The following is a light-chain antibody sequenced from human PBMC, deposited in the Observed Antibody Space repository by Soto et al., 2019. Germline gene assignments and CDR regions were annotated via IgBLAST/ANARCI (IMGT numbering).Light chain of an antibody. V-gene: IGLV2-8*01. CDR2: VVS. CDR1: SSDVGGYNY. CDR3: SSYAGSNSWV. J-gene: IGLJ3*02. Sequence: QSALTQPPSASGSPGQSVTISCTGTSSDVGGYNYVSWYQQHPGKAPKLMIYVVSERPSGVPDRFSGSKSGNTASLTVSGLQAEDEADYYCSSYAGSNSWVFGGGTKVTVL.